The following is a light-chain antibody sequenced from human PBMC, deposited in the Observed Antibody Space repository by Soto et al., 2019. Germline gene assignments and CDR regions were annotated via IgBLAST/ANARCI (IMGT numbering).Light chain of an antibody. Sequence: EIVLTQSPATLSLSPGERATLSCRASQSVSSYLAWYQQKPGQAPRLLIYDAFNKAAGIPARFSGSGSGTDFTLTISCLEPEDFAVYYGQHRSNWPITFGQGPRLEIK. CDR1: QSVSSY. J-gene: IGKJ5*01. CDR2: DAF. CDR3: QHRSNWPIT. V-gene: IGKV3-11*01.